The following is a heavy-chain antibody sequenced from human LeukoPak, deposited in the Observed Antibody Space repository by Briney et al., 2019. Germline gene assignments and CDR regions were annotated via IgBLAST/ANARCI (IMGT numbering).Heavy chain of an antibody. D-gene: IGHD5-24*01. CDR2: MSYDGNNR. J-gene: IGHJ4*02. CDR1: GFTFSSYA. Sequence: PGRSLRLSCLASGFTFSSYAMHWVRQAPGKGLEWVAVMSYDGNNRYYTDSVKGRFTISRDNSKNTVYLQMNSLRAEDTAVYYCARGLRDGAVDYWGQGTLVTVSA. CDR3: ARGLRDGAVDY. V-gene: IGHV3-30*03.